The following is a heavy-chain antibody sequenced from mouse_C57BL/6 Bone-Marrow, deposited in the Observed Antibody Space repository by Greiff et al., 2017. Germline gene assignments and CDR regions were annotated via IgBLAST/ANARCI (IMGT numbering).Heavy chain of an antibody. CDR2: IRNKANGYTT. CDR1: GFTFTDYY. J-gene: IGHJ2*01. D-gene: IGHD3-1*01. CDR3: ARSGLLLDY. Sequence: EVQLQESGGGLVQPGGSLSLSCAASGFTFTDYYMSWVRQPPGKALEWLGFIRNKANGYTTEYSASVKGRFTISRDNSQSILYLQMNALRAEDSATYYCARSGLLLDYWGQGTTLTVSS. V-gene: IGHV7-3*01.